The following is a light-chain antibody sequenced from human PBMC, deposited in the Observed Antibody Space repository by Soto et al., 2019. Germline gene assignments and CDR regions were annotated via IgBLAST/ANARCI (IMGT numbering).Light chain of an antibody. CDR2: GAS. Sequence: EVVMTQSPVTLSVSPGDRATLSCRASQSVDTNVAWYQQKPGQAPRLLVHGASMRAAGVPARFSGSGSGTDFTLTISSLEPEDFAVYYCQQRNIWPPVTFGQGTRLEIK. J-gene: IGKJ5*01. CDR3: QQRNIWPPVT. CDR1: QSVDTN. V-gene: IGKV3-11*01.